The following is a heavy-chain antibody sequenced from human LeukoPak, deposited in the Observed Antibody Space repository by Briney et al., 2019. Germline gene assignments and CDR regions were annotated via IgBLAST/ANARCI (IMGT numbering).Heavy chain of an antibody. CDR3: ARAGSGSYQNSYFYGMDV. D-gene: IGHD3-10*01. CDR2: IYYSGRT. J-gene: IGHJ6*02. Sequence: SETLSLTCTVSGGSISSSSYYWGWIRQSPGKGLEWIGSIYYSGRTFYNPSLKSRVTISVDTSKNQFSLRLSSVTAADTAVYYCARAGSGSYQNSYFYGMDVWGQGTTVTVSS. CDR1: GGSISSSSYY. V-gene: IGHV4-39*07.